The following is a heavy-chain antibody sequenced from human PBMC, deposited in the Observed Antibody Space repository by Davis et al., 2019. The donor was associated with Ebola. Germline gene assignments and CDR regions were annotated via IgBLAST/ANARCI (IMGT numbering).Heavy chain of an antibody. CDR3: ARPVPRDSYGMDV. D-gene: IGHD5-24*01. CDR1: LYTFTSYG. Sequence: ASVKVSRMASLYTFTSYGISWVRQAPGQGLEWMGWISAYNGNTNYAQKLQGRVTMTTDTSTSTAYMELRSLGSDDTAVYYCARPVPRDSYGMDVWGQGTTVTVSS. J-gene: IGHJ6*02. CDR2: ISAYNGNT. V-gene: IGHV1-18*01.